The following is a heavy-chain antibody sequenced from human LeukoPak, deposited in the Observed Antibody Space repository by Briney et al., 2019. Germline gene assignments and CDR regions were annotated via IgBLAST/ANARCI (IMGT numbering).Heavy chain of an antibody. Sequence: PGGSLRLSCAASGFTFSSYGMHWVRQAPGKGLEWVAFIRYDGSNKYYADSVKGRFTISRDNSKNTLYLQMNSLRAEDTAVYYCAKKGGSGSYRNWFDPWGQGTLVTVSS. CDR2: IRYDGSNK. CDR3: AKKGGSGSYRNWFDP. CDR1: GFTFSSYG. J-gene: IGHJ5*02. V-gene: IGHV3-30*02. D-gene: IGHD3-10*01.